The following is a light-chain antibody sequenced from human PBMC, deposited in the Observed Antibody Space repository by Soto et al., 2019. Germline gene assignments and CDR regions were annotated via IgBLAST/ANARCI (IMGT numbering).Light chain of an antibody. J-gene: IGLJ1*01. Sequence: QLVLTQPASVSGSPGQSITISCTGTSSDVGAYNHVSWFQHHPGKAPKLMIYDVSNRPSGVSNRFSGSRSGNTASLTISGLQAEDEADYYCLSYTTSTTYVFGTGTKLTVL. CDR2: DVS. V-gene: IGLV2-14*03. CDR1: SSDVGAYNH. CDR3: LSYTTSTTYV.